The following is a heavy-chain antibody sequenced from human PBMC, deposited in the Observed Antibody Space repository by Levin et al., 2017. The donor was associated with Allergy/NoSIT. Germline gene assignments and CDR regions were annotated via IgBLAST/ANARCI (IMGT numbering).Heavy chain of an antibody. CDR2: IYHSGST. CDR3: ASSGITAMIYYYNGLDV. D-gene: IGHD5-18*01. Sequence: TSETLSLTCTVSGGSISSYYWSWIRQPPGKGLEWIGYIYHSGSTISSPSLKSRVTISIDTSRNQFSLRLRSVAAADTAVYYCASSGITAMIYYYNGLDVWGQGTTVTVSS. V-gene: IGHV4-59*12. J-gene: IGHJ6*02. CDR1: GGSISSYY.